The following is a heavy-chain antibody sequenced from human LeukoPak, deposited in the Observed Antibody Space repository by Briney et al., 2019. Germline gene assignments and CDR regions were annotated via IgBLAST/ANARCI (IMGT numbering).Heavy chain of an antibody. D-gene: IGHD4-17*01. J-gene: IGHJ4*02. CDR3: ARPDYGASGDY. Sequence: PGGSLRLSCAASGFIFSNYGMNWVRQAPGKGLEWVAVIWHDGSNKYYTDSVKGRFTISRDDSKNTLYPQMNSLKAEDTAVYYCARPDYGASGDYWGQGTLVTVSS. V-gene: IGHV3-33*08. CDR1: GFIFSNYG. CDR2: IWHDGSNK.